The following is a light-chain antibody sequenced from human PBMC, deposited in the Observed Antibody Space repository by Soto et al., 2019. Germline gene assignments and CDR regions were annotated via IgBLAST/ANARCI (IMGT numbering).Light chain of an antibody. CDR1: QSINAW. V-gene: IGKV1-5*01. CDR3: QHYNIYSPWT. J-gene: IGKJ1*01. Sequence: IQMTQSPSTLSASVGDRVTLTCRASQSINAWLAWYQQKPGKAPKLLIYDASSLQSGAPSRFSGSGSGTEFTLTISGLQPDDFATYYCQHYNIYSPWTFGQGTKVEIK. CDR2: DAS.